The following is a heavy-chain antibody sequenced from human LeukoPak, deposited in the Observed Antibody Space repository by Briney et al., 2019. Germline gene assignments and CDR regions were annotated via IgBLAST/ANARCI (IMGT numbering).Heavy chain of an antibody. Sequence: PGGSLRLSCAASGFTFSSYWMSWVRRAPGKGLEWVANIKHDGSEKYYVDSVKGRFTISRDNAKNSLYLQMNSLRAEDTAVYYCARNPNKYYYGSGSYAHFGMDVWGQGTTVTVAS. J-gene: IGHJ6*02. CDR3: ARNPNKYYYGSGSYAHFGMDV. CDR1: GFTFSSYW. CDR2: IKHDGSEK. V-gene: IGHV3-7*03. D-gene: IGHD3-10*01.